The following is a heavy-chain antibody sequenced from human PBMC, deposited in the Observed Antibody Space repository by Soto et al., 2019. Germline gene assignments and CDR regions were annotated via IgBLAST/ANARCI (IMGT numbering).Heavy chain of an antibody. CDR1: GGSVSGYY. Sequence: SETLSLTCAVYGGSVSGYYWSRIRQAPGKGLEWIGEINHSGSTNYNPSLKSRVTISVDTSKNQFSLKLSSVTAADTAVYYCATGQYTAYCGGDCSQYYYYYYGMDVWGQGTTVTVSS. J-gene: IGHJ6*02. CDR2: INHSGST. V-gene: IGHV4-34*01. D-gene: IGHD2-21*02. CDR3: ATGQYTAYCGGDCSQYYYYYYGMDV.